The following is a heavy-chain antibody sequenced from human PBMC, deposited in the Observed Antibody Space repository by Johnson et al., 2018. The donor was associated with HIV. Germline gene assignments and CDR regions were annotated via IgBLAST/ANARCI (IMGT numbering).Heavy chain of an antibody. CDR3: ARSVNAGRPFDI. CDR1: GFTFSDSY. J-gene: IGHJ3*02. Sequence: QVQLVESGGGWVKPGGSLSLSCAASGFTFSDSYMNWIRQAPGQGLAWVSYISGSDGAFWYADSVKGRFTVSRDNAKNSFYLQMNSLRAEDTAVYYCARSVNAGRPFDIWGQGTLVTVSS. CDR2: ISGSDGAF. V-gene: IGHV3-11*04. D-gene: IGHD2-8*01.